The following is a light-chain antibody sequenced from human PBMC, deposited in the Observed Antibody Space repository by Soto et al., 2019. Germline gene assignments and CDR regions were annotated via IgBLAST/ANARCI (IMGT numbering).Light chain of an antibody. J-gene: IGKJ3*01. Sequence: EIVMTQSPATLSVSPGERATLSCRASQRVGRNLAWYQQKPGQAPRLLIYGISTMATGIPARFSGSGSGTDFPLASSSLQSEVFAVYYCQQYYDWSTFGPGTKVEIK. V-gene: IGKV3-15*01. CDR1: QRVGRN. CDR2: GIS. CDR3: QQYYDWST.